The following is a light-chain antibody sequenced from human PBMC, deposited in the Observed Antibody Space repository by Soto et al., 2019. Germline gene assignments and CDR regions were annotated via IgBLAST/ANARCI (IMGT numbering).Light chain of an antibody. Sequence: IQPASVSGSPGQSITISCTGTSSDVGGNSVSWYQQLPGTAPKLLIYDDNKRPSGIPDRFSGSKSGTSATLGITGFQTGDEADYYCGSWDSSLSAYVFGTGTKVTVL. CDR3: GSWDSSLSAYV. V-gene: IGLV1-51*01. CDR2: DDN. CDR1: SSDVGGNS. J-gene: IGLJ1*01.